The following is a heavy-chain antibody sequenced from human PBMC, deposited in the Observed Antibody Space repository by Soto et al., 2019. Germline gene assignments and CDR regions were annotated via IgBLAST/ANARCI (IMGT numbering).Heavy chain of an antibody. D-gene: IGHD3-22*01. V-gene: IGHV3-21*01. CDR2: ISSSSSYI. CDR3: AKRNYYDSSGYESSFDY. J-gene: IGHJ4*02. CDR1: GFTFSSYS. Sequence: PVGSLRLSCAASGFTFSSYSMNWVRQAPGKGLEWVSSISSSSSYIYYADSVKGRFTISRDNAKNSLYLQMNSLRAEDTAVYYCAKRNYYDSSGYESSFDYWGQGTLVTVS.